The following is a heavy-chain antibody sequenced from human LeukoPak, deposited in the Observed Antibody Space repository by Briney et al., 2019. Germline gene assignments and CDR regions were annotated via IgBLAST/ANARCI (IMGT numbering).Heavy chain of an antibody. J-gene: IGHJ5*02. D-gene: IGHD2-2*01. CDR2: IIPIFGTA. Sequence: SVKVSCKASGGTFSSYAISWVRQAPGQGLERMGGIIPIFGTANYAQKFQGRVTITTDESTSTAYMELSSLRSEDTAVYYCARELTGYCSSTSCYNWFDPWGQGTLVTVSS. CDR3: ARELTGYCSSTSCYNWFDP. CDR1: GGTFSSYA. V-gene: IGHV1-69*05.